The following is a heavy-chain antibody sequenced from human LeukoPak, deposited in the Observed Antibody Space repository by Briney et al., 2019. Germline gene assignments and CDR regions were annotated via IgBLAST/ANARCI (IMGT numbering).Heavy chain of an antibody. J-gene: IGHJ4*02. CDR2: ISSSGSTI. D-gene: IGHD1/OR15-1a*01. V-gene: IGHV3-48*04. CDR1: GFTFSSYS. Sequence: GGSLRLSCAASGFTFSSYSMNWVRQAPGKGLEWVSYISSSGSTIYYADSVKGRFTISRDNAKNSLYLQMNSLRAEDTAVYYCARGRFRTFDYWGQGTLVTVSS. CDR3: ARGRFRTFDY.